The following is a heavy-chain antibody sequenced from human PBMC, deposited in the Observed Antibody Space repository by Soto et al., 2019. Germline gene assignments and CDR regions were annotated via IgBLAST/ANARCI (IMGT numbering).Heavy chain of an antibody. D-gene: IGHD6-13*01. J-gene: IGHJ4*02. CDR3: ATSYGNAWYTY. Sequence: SETLSLTCAVYGGSLSGYFWSWIRQPPGKGLEWIGEISHNGGTTYKPSLKSRVTISVDTSKNQFSLRLTSVTVADTAVYYCATSYGNAWYTYWGQGTQVTVSS. V-gene: IGHV4-34*01. CDR2: ISHNGGT. CDR1: GGSLSGYF.